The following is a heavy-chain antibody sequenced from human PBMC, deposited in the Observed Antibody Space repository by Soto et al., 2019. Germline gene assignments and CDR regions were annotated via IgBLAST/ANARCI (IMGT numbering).Heavy chain of an antibody. CDR3: AKGRGHCSGGSCTYYYYYYGMDV. Sequence: PGGSLRLSCAASGFTFDDYAMHWVRQAPGKGLEWVSGISWNSGSIGYADSVKGRFTISRDNAKNSLYLQMNSLRAEDTALYYCAKGRGHCSGGSCTYYYYYYGMDVWGQGTTVTV. CDR2: ISWNSGSI. V-gene: IGHV3-9*01. D-gene: IGHD2-15*01. J-gene: IGHJ6*02. CDR1: GFTFDDYA.